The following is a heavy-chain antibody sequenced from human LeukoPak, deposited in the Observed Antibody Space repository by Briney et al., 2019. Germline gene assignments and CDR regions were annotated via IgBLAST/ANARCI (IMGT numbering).Heavy chain of an antibody. Sequence: GSLRLSCAASGFTFSSYAMSWVRQAPGKGLEWVSAISGSGGSTYYADSVKGRFTISRDNSKNTLYLQMNSLRAEDTAVYYCAKDALGYCSGGSCPGSDWGQGTLVTVSS. CDR3: AKDALGYCSGGSCPGSD. V-gene: IGHV3-23*01. D-gene: IGHD2-15*01. J-gene: IGHJ4*02. CDR1: GFTFSSYA. CDR2: ISGSGGST.